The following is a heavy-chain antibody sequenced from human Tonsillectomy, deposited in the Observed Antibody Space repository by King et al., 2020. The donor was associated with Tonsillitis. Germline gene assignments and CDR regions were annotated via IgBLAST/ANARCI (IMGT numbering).Heavy chain of an antibody. J-gene: IGHJ4*02. Sequence: GQLVQSGAEVKKPGASVKVSCKASGYTFTGYYMHWVRQAPGQGLEWMGWINPDSGGTNFAQRFQGRVTMTSDTSISTAYMALSRLSSDDSAVYYCARSPGIAAAELDYWGQGTLVTVSS. V-gene: IGHV1-2*02. CDR2: INPDSGGT. CDR1: GYTFTGYY. CDR3: ARSPGIAAAELDY. D-gene: IGHD6-13*01.